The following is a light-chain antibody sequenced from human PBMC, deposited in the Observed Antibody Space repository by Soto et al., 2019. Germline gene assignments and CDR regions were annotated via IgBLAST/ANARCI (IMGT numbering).Light chain of an antibody. CDR2: DVS. Sequence: QSALTQPASVSGCPGQSSTVSCTGASAEVGGDNYVSWYQQYPGKAPKLIIYDVSSRPSGVSDRFSGSKSGNTASLTISGLQAEDEADYYCNSSTSATMLRGVFGVGTKVNVL. J-gene: IGLJ1*01. V-gene: IGLV2-14*03. CDR1: SAEVGGDNY. CDR3: NSSTSATMLRGV.